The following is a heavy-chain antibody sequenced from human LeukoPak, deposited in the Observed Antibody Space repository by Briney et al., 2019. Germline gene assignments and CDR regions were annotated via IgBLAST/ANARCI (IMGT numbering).Heavy chain of an antibody. J-gene: IGHJ5*02. V-gene: IGHV1-2*02. D-gene: IGHD5-18*01. CDR1: GYTFTGYY. CDR3: AREEENTTMVMSWWFDP. CDR2: INPNSGGT. Sequence: ASVKVSCKASGYTFTGYYMHWVRQAPGQGLEWMGWINPNSGGTNYAQKFQGRVTMTRDTSISTAYMELSRLRSDDTAVYYCAREEENTTMVMSWWFDPWGQGTLVTVSS.